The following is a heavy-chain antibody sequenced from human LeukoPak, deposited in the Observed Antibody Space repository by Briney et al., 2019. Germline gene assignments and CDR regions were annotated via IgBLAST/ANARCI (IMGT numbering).Heavy chain of an antibody. Sequence: ASVKVSCKASGYTFTSYGISWVRQAPGQGLEWMGWISAYNGNTNYAQKLQGRVTMTTDTSTSTAYMELRSLRSDDTAVYYCARGPSYCGGDCYQDYWGQGTLVTVSS. J-gene: IGHJ4*02. CDR1: GYTFTSYG. CDR2: ISAYNGNT. V-gene: IGHV1-18*01. CDR3: ARGPSYCGGDCYQDY. D-gene: IGHD2-21*02.